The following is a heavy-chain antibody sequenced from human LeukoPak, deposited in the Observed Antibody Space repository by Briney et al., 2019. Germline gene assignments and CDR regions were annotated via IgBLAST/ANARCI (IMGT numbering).Heavy chain of an antibody. CDR1: GFTFSTYT. V-gene: IGHV3-23*01. J-gene: IGHJ4*02. CDR2: ISGDGYST. CDR3: AKDFGRNLGGPGY. D-gene: IGHD3-10*01. Sequence: GGSLRLSCAASGFTFSTYTMAWVRQAPGGGLEWVSGISGDGYSTYYADSVKGRFAISRDNSKSTLYLQMDSLRAEDTAVYYCAKDFGRNLGGPGYWGRGTRVTVSS.